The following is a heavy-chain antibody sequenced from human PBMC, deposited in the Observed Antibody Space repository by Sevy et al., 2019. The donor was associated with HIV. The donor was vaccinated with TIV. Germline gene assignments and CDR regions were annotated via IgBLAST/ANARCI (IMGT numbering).Heavy chain of an antibody. V-gene: IGHV3-66*01. D-gene: IGHD3-22*01. Sequence: GGSLRLSCEASGFTVSGNXXXXXXXAPGKGLEXXSLIDSGGSTYYADSVKGRFTISRDNAKNTLYLQMNPLRAEDTAVYFCARDRYYDASGYYYYYYGMDVWGQGTTVTVSS. CDR2: IDSGGST. J-gene: IGHJ6*02. CDR3: ARDRYYDASGYYYYYYGMDV. CDR1: GFTVSGNX.